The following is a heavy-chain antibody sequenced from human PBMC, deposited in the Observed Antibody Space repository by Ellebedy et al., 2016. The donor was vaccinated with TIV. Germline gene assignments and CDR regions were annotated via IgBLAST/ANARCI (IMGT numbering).Heavy chain of an antibody. CDR2: ISYDGSNK. J-gene: IGHJ3*02. CDR3: AKDRDQGGLDAFDI. CDR1: GFTFSSYG. D-gene: IGHD2-2*01. V-gene: IGHV3-30*18. Sequence: GESLKISXAASGFTFSSYGMHWVRQAPGKGLEWVAVISYDGSNKYYADSVKGRFTISRDNSKNTLYLQMNSLRAEDTAVYYCAKDRDQGGLDAFDIWGQGTMVTVSS.